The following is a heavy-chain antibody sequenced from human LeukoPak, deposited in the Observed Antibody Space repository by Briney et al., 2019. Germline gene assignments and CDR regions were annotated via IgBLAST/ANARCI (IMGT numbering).Heavy chain of an antibody. CDR3: ARTGYFSGWYFARNDAFDI. J-gene: IGHJ3*02. CDR2: IYYSGST. D-gene: IGHD6-19*01. Sequence: PSETLSLTCTVSGGSISSYYWSWIRQPPGKGLEWIGYIYYSGSTNYNPSLKSRVTISVDTSKNQFSLKPSSVTAADTAVYYCARTGYFSGWYFARNDAFDIWGQGTMVTVSS. V-gene: IGHV4-59*01. CDR1: GGSISSYY.